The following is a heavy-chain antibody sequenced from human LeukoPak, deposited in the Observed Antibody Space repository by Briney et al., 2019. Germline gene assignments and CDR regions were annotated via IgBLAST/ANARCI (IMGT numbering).Heavy chain of an antibody. CDR1: GYSFTNFW. J-gene: IGHJ3*02. D-gene: IGHD1-26*01. V-gene: IGHV5-51*01. CDR2: IYPGDSDA. CDR3: ARSPTHYKVGATTHAFDI. Sequence: GESLKISCKASGYSFTNFWIGWVRQMPGKGLEYMGNIYPGDSDARYSPSFQGQVTISADKSINTAYLQWSSLKASDTAMYYCARSPTHYKVGATTHAFDIWGQGTMVTVSS.